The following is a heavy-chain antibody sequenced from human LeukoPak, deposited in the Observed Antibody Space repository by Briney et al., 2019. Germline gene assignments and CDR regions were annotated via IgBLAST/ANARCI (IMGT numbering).Heavy chain of an antibody. Sequence: GGSLRLSCAASGFTFSSYEMNWVRQAPGKGLKWVSYISSSGSTIYYADSVKGRFTISRDNAKYSLYLQMNSLRAEDTAVYYCTRDQSYDFWSGQSSPVWGQGTLVTVSS. V-gene: IGHV3-48*03. CDR1: GFTFSSYE. J-gene: IGHJ4*02. CDR2: ISSSGSTI. CDR3: TRDQSYDFWSGQSSPV. D-gene: IGHD3-3*01.